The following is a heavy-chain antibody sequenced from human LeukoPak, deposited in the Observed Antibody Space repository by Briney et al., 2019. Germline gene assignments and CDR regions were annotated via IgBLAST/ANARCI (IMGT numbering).Heavy chain of an antibody. Sequence: GGSLRLSCTASGFKFSIYAMSWVRQAPGKGLEWVSGISAGGGTTFYADSVKGRFTISRDTSNNTLYLQMDSLRAEDTSIYYCAKDHKGSFYPYYFDSWGQGAVVTVSS. CDR1: GFKFSIYA. CDR3: AKDHKGSFYPYYFDS. D-gene: IGHD5/OR15-5a*01. CDR2: ISAGGGTT. V-gene: IGHV3-23*01. J-gene: IGHJ4*02.